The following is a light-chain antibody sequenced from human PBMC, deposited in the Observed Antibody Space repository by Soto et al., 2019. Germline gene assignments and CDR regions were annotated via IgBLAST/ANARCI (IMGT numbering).Light chain of an antibody. CDR2: DAS. CDR1: QTIDNT. Sequence: EIVMTQSQEKLSLSPVERATLSCRASQTIDNTLAWYQRKPGQAPRLLIYDASTRATGVPARFSGSGSGTDFTLTISSLQSEDFAVYYCQHYNYWPYTFGQGTKVDIK. J-gene: IGKJ2*01. V-gene: IGKV3-15*01. CDR3: QHYNYWPYT.